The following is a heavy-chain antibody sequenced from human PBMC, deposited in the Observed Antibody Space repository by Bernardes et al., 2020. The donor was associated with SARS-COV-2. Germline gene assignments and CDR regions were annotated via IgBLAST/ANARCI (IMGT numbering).Heavy chain of an antibody. D-gene: IGHD3-3*01. V-gene: IGHV4-59*01. CDR3: ARTLPRTIFGVVTHFDY. CDR1: GGSISSYY. J-gene: IGHJ4*02. CDR2: IYYSGST. Sequence: SETLSLTCTVSGGSISSYYWSWIRQPPGKGLEWIGYIYYSGSTNYNPSLKSRVTISVDTSKNQFSLKLSSVTAADTAVYYCARTLPRTIFGVVTHFDYWGQGTLVTVSS.